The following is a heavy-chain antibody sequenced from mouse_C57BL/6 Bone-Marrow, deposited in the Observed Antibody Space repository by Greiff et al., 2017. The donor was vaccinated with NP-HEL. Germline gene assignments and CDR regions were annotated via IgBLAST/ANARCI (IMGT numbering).Heavy chain of an antibody. V-gene: IGHV1-81*01. Sequence: QVQLQQSGAELARPGASVKLSCKASGYTFTSYGISWVKQRTGQGLEWIGEIYPRSGHTYYNEKFKVEATLTADKSSSTAYIELRSLTSEDSAVYFCASEEESRDLYFDVWGTGTTVTVSS. D-gene: IGHD1-1*01. CDR3: ASEEESRDLYFDV. J-gene: IGHJ1*03. CDR1: GYTFTSYG. CDR2: IYPRSGHT.